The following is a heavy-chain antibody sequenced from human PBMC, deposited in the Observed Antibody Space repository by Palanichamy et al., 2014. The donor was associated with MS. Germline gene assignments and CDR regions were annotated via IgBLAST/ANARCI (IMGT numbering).Heavy chain of an antibody. CDR2: ISSSSSYI. CDR1: GFTFSSYS. Sequence: EVRAGGGLGEGRGRSLGGPVRLSCAASGFTFSSYSMNWVRQAPGKGLEWVSSISSSSSYIYYADSVKGRFTISRDNAKNSLYLQMNSLRAEDTAVYYCARGGSTSCCPDYWGQGTLVTVSS. D-gene: IGHD2-2*01. V-gene: IGHV3-21*01. J-gene: IGHJ4*02. CDR3: ARGGSTSCCPDY.